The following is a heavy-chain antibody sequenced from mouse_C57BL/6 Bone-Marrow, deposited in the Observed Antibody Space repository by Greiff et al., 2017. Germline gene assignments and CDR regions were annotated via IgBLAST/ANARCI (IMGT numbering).Heavy chain of an antibody. CDR1: GYTFTSYW. D-gene: IGHD2-3*01. Sequence: QVQLQQPGAELVKPGASVKLSCKASGYTFTSYWMHWVKQRPGPGLEWIGMIHPNSGSTNYNEKFKSKATLTVDKSSSTAYMQLSSLTSEDSAVYYCARSRWLLHWFAYWGQGTLVTVSA. CDR2: IHPNSGST. V-gene: IGHV1-64*01. J-gene: IGHJ3*01. CDR3: ARSRWLLHWFAY.